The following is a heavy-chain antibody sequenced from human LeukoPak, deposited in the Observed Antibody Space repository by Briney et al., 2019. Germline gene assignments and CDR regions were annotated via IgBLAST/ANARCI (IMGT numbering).Heavy chain of an antibody. CDR3: ARERAHDYDFWSGFQNYFDY. D-gene: IGHD3-3*01. CDR2: INPNSGGT. CDR1: GYTFTGYY. Sequence: ASVKVSCKASGYTFTGYYMHWVRQAPGQGLEWMGWINPNSGGTNYAQKFQGRVTMTRDTSISTAYMELSRLRSDDTAVYYCARERAHDYDFWSGFQNYFDYWGQGTLVTVSS. J-gene: IGHJ4*02. V-gene: IGHV1-2*02.